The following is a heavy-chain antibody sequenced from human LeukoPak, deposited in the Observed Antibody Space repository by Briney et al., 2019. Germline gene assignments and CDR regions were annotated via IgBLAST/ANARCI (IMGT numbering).Heavy chain of an antibody. Sequence: GGSLRLSCAASGFTFSSHWMHWVRPTPGTGLVWVSRINSDGSSPSYADSVRGQFTISRDNAKYTLYLQMDSLRAEDTAVCYCARGLVGATDYYYYGMDVWGQGTTVTVPS. J-gene: IGHJ6*02. CDR1: GFTFSSHW. CDR2: INSDGSSP. CDR3: ARGLVGATDYYYYGMDV. D-gene: IGHD1-26*01. V-gene: IGHV3-74*01.